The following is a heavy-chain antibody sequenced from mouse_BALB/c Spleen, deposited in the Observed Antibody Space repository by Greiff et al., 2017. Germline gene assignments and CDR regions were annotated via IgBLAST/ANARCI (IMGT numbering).Heavy chain of an antibody. CDR1: GFTFSSYA. J-gene: IGHJ2*01. V-gene: IGHV5-9-3*01. Sequence: EVKLMESGGGLVKPGGSLKLSCAASGFTFSSYAMSWVRQTPEKRLEWVATISSGGSYTYYPDSVKGRFTISRDNAKNTLYLQMSSLRSEDTAMYYCARDITTTGTWDYWGQGTTLTVSS. D-gene: IGHD4-1*02. CDR3: ARDITTTGTWDY. CDR2: ISSGGSYT.